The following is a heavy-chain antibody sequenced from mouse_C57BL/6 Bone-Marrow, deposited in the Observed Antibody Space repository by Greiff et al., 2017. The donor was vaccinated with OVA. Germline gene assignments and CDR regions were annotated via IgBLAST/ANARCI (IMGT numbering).Heavy chain of an antibody. D-gene: IGHD1-1*01. CDR1: GFSLTSYG. CDR3: SIHYYGSSYDYAMDY. Sequence: QVQLQQSGPGLVQPSQSLSITCTVSGFSLTSYGVHWVRQSPGKGLEWLGVIWRGGGTDYNAAFMSRLSITKDNSQSPVFFKMNSLQADATAIYYCSIHYYGSSYDYAMDYWGQGTSVTVSS. CDR2: IWRGGGT. V-gene: IGHV2-5*01. J-gene: IGHJ4*01.